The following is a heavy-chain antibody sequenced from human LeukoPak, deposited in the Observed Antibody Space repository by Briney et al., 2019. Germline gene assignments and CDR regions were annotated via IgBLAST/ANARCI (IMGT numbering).Heavy chain of an antibody. V-gene: IGHV1-18*01. CDR2: ISAYNGNT. Sequence: GASVKVSCKASGYTFTSYGISWVRQAPGQGLEWMGWISAYNGNTNYAQKLQGRVTMTTDTSTSTAYMELRSQRSDDTAVYYCARGDIWFGELPHRHPFDYWGQGTLVTVSS. D-gene: IGHD3-10*01. CDR1: GYTFTSYG. CDR3: ARGDIWFGELPHRHPFDY. J-gene: IGHJ4*02.